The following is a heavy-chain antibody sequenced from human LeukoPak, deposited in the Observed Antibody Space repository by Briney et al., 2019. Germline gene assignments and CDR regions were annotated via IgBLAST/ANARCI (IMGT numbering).Heavy chain of an antibody. CDR2: INPNGGGT. Sequence: ASVKVSCKASGYTFTGYYMHWVRQAPGQGLEWMGWINPNGGGTNYAQKFQGRVTMTRDTSISTAYMELSRLRSDDTAVYYCARDRYVARYFDYWGQGTLVTVSS. J-gene: IGHJ4*02. CDR3: ARDRYVARYFDY. D-gene: IGHD3-16*01. CDR1: GYTFTGYY. V-gene: IGHV1-2*02.